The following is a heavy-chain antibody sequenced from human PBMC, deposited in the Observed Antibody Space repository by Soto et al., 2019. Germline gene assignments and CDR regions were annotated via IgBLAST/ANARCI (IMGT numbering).Heavy chain of an antibody. CDR1: GYTFTSYG. CDR2: ISAYNGNT. CDR3: ARDAEMTTVTRYYYYGMDV. Sequence: QVQLVQSGAEVKKPGASVKVSCKASGYTFTSYGISWVRQAPGQGLEWMGWISAYNGNTNYAQKLQGRVTMTTDTSTSTAYMELRSLRSDDTAVYYCARDAEMTTVTRYYYYGMDVWGQETTVTVSS. D-gene: IGHD4-17*01. V-gene: IGHV1-18*01. J-gene: IGHJ6*02.